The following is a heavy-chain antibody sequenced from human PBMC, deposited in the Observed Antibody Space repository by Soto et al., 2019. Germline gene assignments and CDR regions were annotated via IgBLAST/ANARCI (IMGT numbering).Heavy chain of an antibody. Sequence: GGSLRLSCVASGFTFSNFAMAWVRQAPGEGLEWVSAISGSDDDTFYADSMKGRFTISRDNYKDTLYLQINSLRAEDTAVYYCANPIPKTGTTFGFWGHGTLVTVSS. CDR3: ANPIPKTGTTFGF. D-gene: IGHD1-1*01. CDR1: GFTFSNFA. J-gene: IGHJ4*01. V-gene: IGHV3-23*01. CDR2: ISGSDDDT.